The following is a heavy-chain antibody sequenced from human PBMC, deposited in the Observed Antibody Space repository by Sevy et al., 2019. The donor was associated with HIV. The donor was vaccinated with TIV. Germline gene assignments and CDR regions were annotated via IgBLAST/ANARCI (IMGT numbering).Heavy chain of an antibody. CDR3: ARGSFGGDSATFGY. CDR2: INNSSSTR. D-gene: IGHD2-21*02. V-gene: IGHV3-48*02. J-gene: IGHJ4*02. CDR1: GFTFATYS. Sequence: GGSLRLSCAASGFTFATYSMTWVRQAPGKGLEWLSYINNSSSTRYYADSVRGRFTISRDNANNSLFLQMNSLRDDDTALYYCARGSFGGDSATFGYWGRGTLVTVSS.